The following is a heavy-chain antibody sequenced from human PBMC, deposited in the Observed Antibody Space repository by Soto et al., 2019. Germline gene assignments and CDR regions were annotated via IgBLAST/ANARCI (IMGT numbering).Heavy chain of an antibody. CDR3: ASDRNYGLDV. Sequence: EVQLVESGGGLVQPGGSLRLSCAASEFTFSRYWMHWVRRAPGKGLVWVSRISGDGSGTTYADSVKGRFTISRDNAKNTLYLQMNSLRAEDTAVYYCASDRNYGLDVWAQGTTVTVSS. J-gene: IGHJ6*02. V-gene: IGHV3-74*01. CDR2: ISGDGSGT. CDR1: EFTFSRYW.